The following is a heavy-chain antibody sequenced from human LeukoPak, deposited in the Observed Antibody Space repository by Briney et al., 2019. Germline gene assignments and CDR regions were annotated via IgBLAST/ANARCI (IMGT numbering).Heavy chain of an antibody. J-gene: IGHJ4*02. D-gene: IGHD3-10*01. CDR3: ARGRGSYSLDY. CDR1: GFTLSSYA. Sequence: GGSLRLSCAASGFTLSSYAMSWVRQAPGKGLEWVSAISGNGDSTYYADSVKGRLTISRDNSKNTLYLQMNSLRAEDTAVYNCARGRGSYSLDYWGQETLVTVSS. CDR2: ISGNGDST. V-gene: IGHV3-23*01.